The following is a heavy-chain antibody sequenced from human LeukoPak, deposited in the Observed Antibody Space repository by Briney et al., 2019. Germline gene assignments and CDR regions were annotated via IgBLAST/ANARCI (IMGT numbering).Heavy chain of an antibody. CDR3: ARDSRGVVASSGWYDYYYYGMDV. CDR2: IIPIFGTA. Sequence: GASVKVSCKASGGTFSSYAISWVRQAPGQGLEWMGGIIPIFGTANYAQKFQGRVTITADESTSTAYMELSSLRSEDTAVYYCARDSRGVVASSGWYDYYYYGMDVWGQGTTVTVSS. J-gene: IGHJ6*02. D-gene: IGHD6-19*01. V-gene: IGHV1-69*13. CDR1: GGTFSSYA.